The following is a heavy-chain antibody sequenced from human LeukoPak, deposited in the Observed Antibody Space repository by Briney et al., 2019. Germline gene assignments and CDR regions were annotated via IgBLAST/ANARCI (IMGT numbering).Heavy chain of an antibody. D-gene: IGHD1-14*01. V-gene: IGHV3-21*01. Sequence: GGSLRLSCAASGFTFSDSTMNWVRQAPGKGLEWVSSISGSRRFIYYADSVRGRFTISRDSAKNPLDLQMSSLRAEDTAVYYCARGAGVRPLDYWGQGTLVTVSS. CDR2: ISGSRRFI. J-gene: IGHJ4*02. CDR1: GFTFSDST. CDR3: ARGAGVRPLDY.